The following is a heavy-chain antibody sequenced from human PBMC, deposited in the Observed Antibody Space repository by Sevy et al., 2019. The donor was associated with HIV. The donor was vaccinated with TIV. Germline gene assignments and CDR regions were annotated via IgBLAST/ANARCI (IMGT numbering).Heavy chain of an antibody. CDR1: GFTFSIYS. CDR2: FSFGCGQI. V-gene: IGHV3-23*01. D-gene: IGHD2-8*01. Sequence: GGSLRLSCAASGFTFSIYSMSWVRQAPGKGLEWVSTFSFGCGQINYADSVKGRFTISRDNSKNTLYLQMNSLSAGDTAVYYCAREGCTKPHDYWGQGTLVTVSS. CDR3: AREGCTKPHDY. J-gene: IGHJ4*02.